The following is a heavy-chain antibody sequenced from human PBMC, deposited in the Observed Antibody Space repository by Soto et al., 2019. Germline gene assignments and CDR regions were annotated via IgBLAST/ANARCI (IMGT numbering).Heavy chain of an antibody. CDR2: IYYSGST. D-gene: IGHD2-2*02. CDR3: ARERPERVPASIDEDYYYYYMDV. V-gene: IGHV4-59*01. CDR1: GGSISSYY. Sequence: QVQLQETGPGLVKPSETLSLTCTVSGGSISSYYWSWIRQPPGKGLEWIGYIYYSGSTNYNPSLKSRVNIPVDTSENEFSLNLSSVTAADTAVYYCARERPERVPASIDEDYYYYYMDVWGKGTTVTVSS. J-gene: IGHJ6*03.